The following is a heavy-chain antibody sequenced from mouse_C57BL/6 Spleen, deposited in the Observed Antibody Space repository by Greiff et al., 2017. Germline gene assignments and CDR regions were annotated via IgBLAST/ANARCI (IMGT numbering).Heavy chain of an antibody. CDR2: IDPSDSYT. V-gene: IGHV1-59*01. CDR1: GYTFTSYW. Sequence: QVHVKQPGAELVRPGTSVKLSCKASGYTFTSYWMHWVKQRPGQGLEWIGVIDPSDSYTNYNQKFKGKATLTVDTSSSTAYMQLSSLTSEDSAVYYCARSSRYGYDPLDYWGQGTTLTVSA. J-gene: IGHJ2*01. CDR3: ARSSRYGYDPLDY. D-gene: IGHD2-2*01.